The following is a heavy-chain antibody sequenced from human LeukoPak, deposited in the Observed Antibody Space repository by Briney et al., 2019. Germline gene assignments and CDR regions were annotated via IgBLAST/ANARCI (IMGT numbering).Heavy chain of an antibody. CDR3: AKGVGYCSGGSCQQFDY. D-gene: IGHD2-15*01. Sequence: GGSLRLSCAASGFTFSGYGMRWVRQAPGKGLKWVSAISGSGGSTYYADSVKGRITISRDNSKNTLYLQMNSLRAEDTAVYYCAKGVGYCSGGSCQQFDYWGQGTLVTVSS. J-gene: IGHJ4*02. CDR2: ISGSGGST. CDR1: GFTFSGYG. V-gene: IGHV3-23*01.